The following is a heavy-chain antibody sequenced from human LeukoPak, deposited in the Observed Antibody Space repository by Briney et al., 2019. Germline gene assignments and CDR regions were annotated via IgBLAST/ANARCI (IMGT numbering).Heavy chain of an antibody. J-gene: IGHJ4*02. CDR2: INHSGST. D-gene: IGHD3-10*01. Sequence: SETLSLTCAVYGGSFSGYYWSWIRQPPGKGLEWSGEINHSGSTNYNPSLKSRVTISVDTSKNQFSLKLSSVTAADTAVYYCARGSRDKYYYGSGSYYYYFDYWGQGTLVTVSS. CDR1: GGSFSGYY. CDR3: ARGSRDKYYYGSGSYYYYFDY. V-gene: IGHV4-34*01.